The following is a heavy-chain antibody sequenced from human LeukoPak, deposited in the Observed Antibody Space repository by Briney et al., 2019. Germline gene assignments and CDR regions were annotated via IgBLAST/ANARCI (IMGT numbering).Heavy chain of an antibody. Sequence: PGGSLRLSCAASGFTFSSYEMNWVRQAPGKGLEWVSYMCSSGSTIYYADSVKGRFTISRDNAKNSLYLQMNSLRAEDTAVYYCARGGDFWSGYSAHYFDYWGQGTLVTVSS. D-gene: IGHD3-3*01. CDR1: GFTFSSYE. CDR3: ARGGDFWSGYSAHYFDY. CDR2: MCSSGSTI. V-gene: IGHV3-48*03. J-gene: IGHJ4*02.